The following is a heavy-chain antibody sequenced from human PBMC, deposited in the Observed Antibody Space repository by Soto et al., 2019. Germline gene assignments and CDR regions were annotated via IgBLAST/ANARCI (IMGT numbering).Heavy chain of an antibody. CDR2: INPNSGGT. Sequence: QVQLVQSGAEVKKPGASVKVSCKASGYTFTGYYMHWVRQAPGQGLEWMGWINPNSGGTNYAQKLQGWVTMTRDTSISTAYRELSRLRSDDTAVYYCAREGEYCSSPSCPLGERFDPWGQGTLVTVSS. CDR1: GYTFTGYY. J-gene: IGHJ5*02. D-gene: IGHD2-2*01. CDR3: AREGEYCSSPSCPLGERFDP. V-gene: IGHV1-2*04.